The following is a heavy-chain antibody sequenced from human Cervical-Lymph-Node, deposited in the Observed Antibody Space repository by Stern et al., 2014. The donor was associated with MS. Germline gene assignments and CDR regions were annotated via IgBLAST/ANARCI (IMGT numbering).Heavy chain of an antibody. CDR1: GYRFTSYG. Sequence: QVQLVQSGAEVKKPGASVKASCKASGYRFTSYGINWVRQAPGQGLEWMGWINAYNGNTNDAQKLQGRVTMTTDTSTSTVYMELRSLRSDDTAVYYCARDLGPAGGYGMDFWGQGTTVTVSS. V-gene: IGHV1-18*01. D-gene: IGHD3-10*01. J-gene: IGHJ6*02. CDR2: INAYNGNT. CDR3: ARDLGPAGGYGMDF.